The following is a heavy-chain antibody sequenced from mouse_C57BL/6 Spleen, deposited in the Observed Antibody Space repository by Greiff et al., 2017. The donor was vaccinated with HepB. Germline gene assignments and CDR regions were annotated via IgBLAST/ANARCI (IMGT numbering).Heavy chain of an antibody. CDR3: ARSPSLYYGNYGDAMDY. CDR2: IYPGDGDT. D-gene: IGHD2-1*01. J-gene: IGHJ4*01. V-gene: IGHV1-82*01. Sequence: VKLVESGPELVKPGASVKISCKASGYAFSSSWMNWVKQRPGKGLEWIGRIYPGDGDTNYNGKFKGKATLTADKSSSTAYMQLSSLTSEDSAVYFCARSPSLYYGNYGDAMDYWGQGTSVTVSS. CDR1: GYAFSSSW.